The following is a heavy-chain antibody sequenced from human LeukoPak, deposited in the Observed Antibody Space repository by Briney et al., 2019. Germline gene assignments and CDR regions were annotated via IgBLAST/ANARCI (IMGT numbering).Heavy chain of an antibody. V-gene: IGHV3-15*01. D-gene: IGHD3-9*01. CDR2: IKSKADGGTT. CDR3: TTSYYDTLTGSSTFDY. Sequence: PGGSLRLSCAASGFTFSYAWMNWVRQAAGRGLEWVGRIKSKADGGTTDYAAPVKGRFTISRDDSKNTLYLQMNSLKTEDTAVYYCTTSYYDTLTGSSTFDYWGQGTLVTVSS. J-gene: IGHJ4*02. CDR1: GFTFSYAW.